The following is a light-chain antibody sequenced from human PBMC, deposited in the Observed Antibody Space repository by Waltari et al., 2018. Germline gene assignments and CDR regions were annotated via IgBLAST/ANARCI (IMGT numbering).Light chain of an antibody. CDR3: QSYDSAPYT. J-gene: IGKJ2*01. CDR2: AAS. CDR1: QVIHSN. V-gene: IGKV1-27*01. Sequence: DIQMTQSPSSLSASVGDRVSITCRASQVIHSNLAWYQQKPGKVPKLLITAASTLQSGVQSRFSGSGSGTDFTLTLSSLQPEDVATYYCQSYDSAPYTFGQGTKLEIK.